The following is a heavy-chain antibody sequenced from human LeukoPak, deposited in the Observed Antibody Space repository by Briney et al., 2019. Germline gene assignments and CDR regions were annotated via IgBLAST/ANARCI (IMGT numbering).Heavy chain of an antibody. Sequence: GRSLRLSCAASGFTFSSYAMHWVRQAPGKGLEWVSGINWNGGSTGYVDSVKGRFTISRDNAKNSLYLQMNSLRAEDTALYHCARDLKYYYDSSGYYTSQGYFDLWGRGTLVSVSS. CDR3: ARDLKYYYDSSGYYTSQGYFDL. D-gene: IGHD3-22*01. CDR2: INWNGGST. J-gene: IGHJ2*01. CDR1: GFTFSSYA. V-gene: IGHV3-20*01.